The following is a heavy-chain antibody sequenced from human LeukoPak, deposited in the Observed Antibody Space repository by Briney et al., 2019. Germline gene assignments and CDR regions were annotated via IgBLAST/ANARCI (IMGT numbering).Heavy chain of an antibody. CDR1: GYSISSGYY. Sequence: SETLSLTCTVSGYSISSGYYWGWIRQPPGKGLEWIGSIYHSGSTNYNPSLKSRVTISVDTSKNQFSLKLSSVTAADTAVYYCARDLSGYSYGHYIQNWGQGTLVTVSS. V-gene: IGHV4-38-2*02. D-gene: IGHD5-18*01. CDR2: IYHSGST. CDR3: ARDLSGYSYGHYIQN. J-gene: IGHJ4*02.